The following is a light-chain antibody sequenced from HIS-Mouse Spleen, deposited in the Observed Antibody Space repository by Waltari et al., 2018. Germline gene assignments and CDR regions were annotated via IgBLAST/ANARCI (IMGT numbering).Light chain of an antibody. Sequence: AIRMTQSPSSFSASTGDRVTITCRASQGISSYLAWYQQKPGKAPKLLIYAASTLQSGVPSRLSGSGSGPDFTLTISCLQSEDFATYYCQQYYSYPYTFGQGTKLEIK. V-gene: IGKV1-8*01. CDR1: QGISSY. CDR3: QQYYSYPYT. J-gene: IGKJ2*01. CDR2: AAS.